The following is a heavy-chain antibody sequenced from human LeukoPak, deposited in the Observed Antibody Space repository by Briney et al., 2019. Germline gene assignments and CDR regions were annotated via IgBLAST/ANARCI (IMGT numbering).Heavy chain of an antibody. J-gene: IGHJ4*02. CDR1: SGSISNYY. D-gene: IGHD2-2*01. Sequence: ETLSLTCTVSSGSISNYYCSWVRQAPGKGLEWVSAISGGSTYYADSVKGRFTISRDNSKNTLYLQMNSLRAEDTAVYYCAKVFYQLLPRWYYFDYWGQGTLVTVSS. CDR3: AKVFYQLLPRWYYFDY. CDR2: ISGGST. V-gene: IGHV3-23*01.